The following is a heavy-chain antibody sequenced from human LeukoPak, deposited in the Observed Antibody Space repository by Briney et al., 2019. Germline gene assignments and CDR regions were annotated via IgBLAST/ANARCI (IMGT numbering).Heavy chain of an antibody. CDR1: GFSFRSHG. CDR2: ISPRGDIT. Sequence: GGSLRLSCAASGFSFRSHGMNWVRRAPGKGLEWVSGISPRGDITYYKDSVRGRFTISRDNFKNTVSLQLNSLRAEDTAMYYCAKDDDWGRFNHWGQGTLVTVSS. D-gene: IGHD3-16*01. J-gene: IGHJ1*01. CDR3: AKDDDWGRFNH. V-gene: IGHV3-23*01.